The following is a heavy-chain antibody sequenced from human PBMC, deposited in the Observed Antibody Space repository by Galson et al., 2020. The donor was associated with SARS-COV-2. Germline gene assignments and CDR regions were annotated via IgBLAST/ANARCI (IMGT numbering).Heavy chain of an antibody. CDR1: GGSISSGSYY. V-gene: IGHV4-61*09. Sequence: SETLSLTCTVSGGSISSGSYYWSWIRQPAGKGLEWIGHIYTSGSTNYNPSLKSRVTISVDTSKNQFSLKLSSVTAADTAVYYCARVCQMITFGGVIVDFFDYWGQGTLVTVSS. J-gene: IGHJ4*02. D-gene: IGHD3-16*02. CDR2: IYTSGST. CDR3: ARVCQMITFGGVIVDFFDY.